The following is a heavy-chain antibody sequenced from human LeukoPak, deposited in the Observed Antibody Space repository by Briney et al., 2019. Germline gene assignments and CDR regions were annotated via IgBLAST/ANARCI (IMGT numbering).Heavy chain of an antibody. CDR3: AKDACCSGGSCYCDYYYYGMDV. CDR1: GFTFSDYY. Sequence: GGSLRLSCAASGFTFSDYYMSWVRQAPGKGLEWVSAISGSGGSTYYADSVKGRFTISRDNSKNTLYLQMNSLRAEDTAVYYCAKDACCSGGSCYCDYYYYGMDVWGQGTTVTVSS. CDR2: ISGSGGST. V-gene: IGHV3-23*01. D-gene: IGHD2-15*01. J-gene: IGHJ6*02.